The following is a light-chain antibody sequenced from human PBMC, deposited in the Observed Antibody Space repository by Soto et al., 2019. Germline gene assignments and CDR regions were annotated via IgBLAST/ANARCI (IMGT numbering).Light chain of an antibody. CDR1: QDITTY. V-gene: IGKV3-11*01. Sequence: IVLTQSPGRLCLSPGERATLTCRASQDITTYLAWYQQKPGQAPRLFIYDTFNRASGAPARFSGSGSGTVFTLTITNVAPEDSAVYFCQQRSSWPLTFGGGTKVEIK. J-gene: IGKJ4*01. CDR2: DTF. CDR3: QQRSSWPLT.